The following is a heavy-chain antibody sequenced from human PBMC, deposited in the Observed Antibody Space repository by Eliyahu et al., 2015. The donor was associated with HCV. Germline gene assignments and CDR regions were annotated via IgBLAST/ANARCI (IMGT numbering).Heavy chain of an antibody. J-gene: IGHJ4*02. CDR1: GHPYTKYA. CDR2: IQRVNGKL. CDR3: ASWAGSTDLGGFYFDY. V-gene: IGHV1-3*01. D-gene: IGHD1-7*01. Sequence: QVQLVQSGGEVKQPGASVRVSCKASGHPYTKYAIHWVRQAPGQRLEWMGWIQRVNGKLEYSQKFQGRVTLTRDTSASTAYMELSSLTSEDTAVYTCASWAGSTDLGGFYFDYWGQGTLLTVSS.